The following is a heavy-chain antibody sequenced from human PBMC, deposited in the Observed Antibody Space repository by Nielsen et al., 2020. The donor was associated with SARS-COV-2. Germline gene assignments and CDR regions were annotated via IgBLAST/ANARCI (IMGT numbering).Heavy chain of an antibody. CDR3: ARAHSGSYYGAFDI. D-gene: IGHD1-26*01. V-gene: IGHV3-30-3*01. Sequence: GESLKISCAASGFTFSSYAMHWVRQAPGKGLEWVAVISYDGSNKYYADSVKGRFIISRDNSKNTLYLQMNSLRAEDTAVYYCARAHSGSYYGAFDIWGQGTMVTVSS. J-gene: IGHJ3*02. CDR2: ISYDGSNK. CDR1: GFTFSSYA.